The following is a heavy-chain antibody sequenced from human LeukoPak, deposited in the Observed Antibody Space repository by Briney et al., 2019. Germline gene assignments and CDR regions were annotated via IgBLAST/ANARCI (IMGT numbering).Heavy chain of an antibody. Sequence: SETLSLTCTVSGYSISTGYYWGWIRQPPGKGLEWIASIYHSGSTYYNMSLKSRVTISVDTSKNQFSRKLSSVTAADTAVYYCARDGRIRFPVTNWFDPWGQGTLVTVSS. CDR1: GYSISTGYY. CDR2: IYHSGST. V-gene: IGHV4-38-2*02. CDR3: ARDGRIRFPVTNWFDP. J-gene: IGHJ5*02. D-gene: IGHD3-3*01.